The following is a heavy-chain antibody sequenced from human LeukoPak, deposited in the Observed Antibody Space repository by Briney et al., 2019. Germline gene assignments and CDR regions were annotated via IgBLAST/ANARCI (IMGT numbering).Heavy chain of an antibody. J-gene: IGHJ4*02. CDR3: ARLPEFGSGWYLDY. CDR2: ISYTGST. V-gene: IGHV4-59*08. D-gene: IGHD6-19*01. CDR1: GGSLSIYY. Sequence: PSETLSLTCTVSGGSLSIYYWNWIRQPPGKGLEWIGYISYTGSTNYNPSLKSRVSISLDTSKNQFSLKLSSVTAADTAVHYCARLPEFGSGWYLDYWGQGTLVTVSS.